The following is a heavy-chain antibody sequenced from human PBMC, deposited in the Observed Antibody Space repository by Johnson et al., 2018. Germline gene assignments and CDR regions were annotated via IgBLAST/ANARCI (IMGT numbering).Heavy chain of an antibody. Sequence: QVQLVQSGAEVKKXGASXKVXCKASGHTFTNYDINWVRQAPGQGLEWMGWMNFNSSKTGYAQKFQGRVSMTRATSISTVYLELSSLRSEDTAVYYCAREDRPYDSSGPDAFDIWGQGTRVTVSS. J-gene: IGHJ3*02. CDR1: GHTFTNYD. CDR2: MNFNSSKT. CDR3: AREDRPYDSSGPDAFDI. D-gene: IGHD3-22*01. V-gene: IGHV1-8*01.